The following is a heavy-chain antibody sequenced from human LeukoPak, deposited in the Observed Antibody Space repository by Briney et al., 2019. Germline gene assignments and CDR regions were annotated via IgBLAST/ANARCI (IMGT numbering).Heavy chain of an antibody. CDR3: ARTRADILTGYPYFDY. D-gene: IGHD3-9*01. Sequence: GGSLRLSCAASGFTLSSYWMNWVRQAPGKGLEWVANIKQDGSEKYYVDSVKGRFTISRDNAKNSLYLQMNSLRAEDTAVYYCARTRADILTGYPYFDYWGQGTLVTVSS. CDR1: GFTLSSYW. J-gene: IGHJ4*02. CDR2: IKQDGSEK. V-gene: IGHV3-7*01.